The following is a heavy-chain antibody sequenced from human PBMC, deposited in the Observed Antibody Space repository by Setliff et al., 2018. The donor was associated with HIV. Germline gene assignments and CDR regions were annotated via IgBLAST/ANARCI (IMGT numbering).Heavy chain of an antibody. CDR3: TTCTAWYPGIFDY. D-gene: IGHD6-13*01. CDR2: ISSSGSHI. V-gene: IGHV3-21*05. J-gene: IGHJ4*02. CDR1: GFTFSNKN. Sequence: GGSLRLSCAASGFTFSNKNMNWVRQAPGKGLEWISYISSSGSHIYYADSVKGRFIISRDNAKNSLYLQMNSLRGEDTAVYYCTTCTAWYPGIFDYRGQGTLVTVS.